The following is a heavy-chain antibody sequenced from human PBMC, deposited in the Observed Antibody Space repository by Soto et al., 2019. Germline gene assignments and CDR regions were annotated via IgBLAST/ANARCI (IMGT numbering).Heavy chain of an antibody. CDR2: TSGSGANT. CDR3: VRERSGYSYADS. V-gene: IGHV3-23*01. Sequence: GGSLRLSCAASGFTFSSYAMSWVRQAPGKGLGWVSATSGSGANTYYADSVKGRFTISRDNSKNTLYLQMNSLRAEDSAMYYCVRERSGYSYADSWGQGTLVTVSS. J-gene: IGHJ4*02. CDR1: GFTFSSYA. D-gene: IGHD5-18*01.